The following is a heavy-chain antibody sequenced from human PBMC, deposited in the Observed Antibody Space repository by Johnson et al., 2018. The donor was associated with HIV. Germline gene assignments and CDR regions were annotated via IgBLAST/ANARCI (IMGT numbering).Heavy chain of an antibody. Sequence: QVQLVESGGGVVQPGRSLRLSCAASGFTFSSYGMHWVRQAPGKGLELVAVISYDGSNKYYADSVKGRFTISRDNSKNTLYLQMNSLRAEETAVYYCAKESRGAPGAFDVWGQGTMVTVSS. CDR1: GFTFSSYG. V-gene: IGHV3-30*18. J-gene: IGHJ3*01. CDR2: ISYDGSNK. D-gene: IGHD3-10*01. CDR3: AKESRGAPGAFDV.